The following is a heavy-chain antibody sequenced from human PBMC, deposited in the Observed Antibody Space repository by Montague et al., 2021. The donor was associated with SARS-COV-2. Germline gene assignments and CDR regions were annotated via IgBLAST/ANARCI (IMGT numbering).Heavy chain of an antibody. J-gene: IGHJ2*01. CDR3: ARHGPNDYYHSRYFDL. D-gene: IGHD3-10*01. CDR2: IYYSGST. Sequence: TLSLTCTVSGGSISSGGYYWSWIRQHPGKGLEWIGYIYYSGSTYYNPSLKSRVTISVDTSKNQFSLKLSSVTAADTAVYYCARHGPNDYYHSRYFDLWGRGTLVTVSS. V-gene: IGHV4-31*03. CDR1: GGSISSGGYY.